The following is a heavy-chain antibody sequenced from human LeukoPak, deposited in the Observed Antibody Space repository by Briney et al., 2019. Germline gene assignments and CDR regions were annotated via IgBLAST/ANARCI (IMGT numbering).Heavy chain of an antibody. CDR3: ARGANHGDSGLDVFDI. CDR2: TYSSGST. V-gene: IGHV4-59*02. D-gene: IGHD4-17*01. J-gene: IGHJ3*02. CDR1: GGSVSGYY. Sequence: SETLSLTCTVSGGSVSGYYWSWIRQPPGKGLEWIGYTYSSGSTSYSSSPKSRVTISLDTSKNQFSLKLTSVTVADTAVYHCARGANHGDSGLDVFDIWGQGTMVTVSS.